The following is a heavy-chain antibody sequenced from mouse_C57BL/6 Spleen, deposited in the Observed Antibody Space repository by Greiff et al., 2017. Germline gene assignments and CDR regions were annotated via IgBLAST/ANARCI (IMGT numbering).Heavy chain of an antibody. D-gene: IGHD1-1*01. CDR3: ARSRITTVVVDY. CDR1: GYAFSSSW. V-gene: IGHV1-82*01. CDR2: IYPGDGDT. J-gene: IGHJ2*01. Sequence: VQLQQSGPELVKPGASVKISCKASGYAFSSSWMNWVKQRPGKGLEWIGRIYPGDGDTNYNGKFKGKATLTADKSSSTAYMQLSSLTSEDSAVYFCARSRITTVVVDYWGQGTTLTVSS.